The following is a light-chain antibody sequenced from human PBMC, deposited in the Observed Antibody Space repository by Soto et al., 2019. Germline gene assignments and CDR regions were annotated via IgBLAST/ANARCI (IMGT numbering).Light chain of an antibody. V-gene: IGKV3-20*01. J-gene: IGKJ5*01. Sequence: EIVLTQSRGTLSLSPGERATLSCRASQSVYSNFLAWYQQKPGQAPRLLIYGASSRATGIPDRFSGSGSGTDFTLTISRLEPEDFAVFYCHQYGTSPTTFGQGTRLEIK. CDR2: GAS. CDR1: QSVYSNF. CDR3: HQYGTSPTT.